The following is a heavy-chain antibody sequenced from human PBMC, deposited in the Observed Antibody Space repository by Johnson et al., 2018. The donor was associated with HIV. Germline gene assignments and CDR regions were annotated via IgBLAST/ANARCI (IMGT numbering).Heavy chain of an antibody. V-gene: IGHV3-30*14. CDR1: GFTFSSYA. J-gene: IGHJ3*01. CDR2: ISYDGSNK. CDR3: ARDGTETGPDDAFDL. D-gene: IGHD1-1*01. Sequence: QVQLVESGGGVVQPGRSLRLSCAASGFTFSSYAMHWVRQAPGKGLAWVAVISYDGSNKYYADSVNDRFTISRDISKNTIYLQMNSLRAEDTAMYYCARDGTETGPDDAFDLWGLGTMVTVSS.